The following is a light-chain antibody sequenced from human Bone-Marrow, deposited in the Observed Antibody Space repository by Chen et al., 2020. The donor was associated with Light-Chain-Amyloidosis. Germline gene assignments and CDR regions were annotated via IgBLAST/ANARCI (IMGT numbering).Light chain of an antibody. CDR1: RSAFGPFNY. CDR3: RSCAVCKILL. J-gene: IGLJ3*02. Sequence: QSALTQPPCASGPPGQSVTTSCTCDRSAFGPFNYVSWYQQHPAKAPQLIMFDVNRRHAGVLERFSGSNSGTTVAMTVSELQHDDEADYCCRSCAVCKILLFGGGTKLT. V-gene: IGLV2-8*01. CDR2: DVN.